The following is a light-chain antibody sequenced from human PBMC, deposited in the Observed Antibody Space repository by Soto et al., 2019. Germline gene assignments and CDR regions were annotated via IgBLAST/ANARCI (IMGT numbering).Light chain of an antibody. V-gene: IGKV4-1*01. J-gene: IGKJ2*01. CDR2: WAS. CDR1: QSLLYSSDNRNS. CDR3: HQSYSIPYT. Sequence: DIVMTQSPDSLAVSLGGWAAINCNSSQSLLYSSDNRNSLAWYQQKPGQPPKLLIYWASPRESGVPDRFTGSRSGTDFTRTITSRQAEDVAVYSCHQSYSIPYTFGQGTKLEIK.